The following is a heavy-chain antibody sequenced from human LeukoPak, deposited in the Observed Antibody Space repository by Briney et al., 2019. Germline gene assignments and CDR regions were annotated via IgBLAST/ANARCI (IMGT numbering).Heavy chain of an antibody. V-gene: IGHV1-3*01. J-gene: IGHJ5*02. CDR1: GYTFTSYA. D-gene: IGHD6-13*01. Sequence: ASVKVSCKASGYTFTSYAMHWVRQAPGQRLEWMGWINAGNGNTKYSQEFQGRVTITRDTSASTAYMEPSSLRSEDTAVYYCARDLPGYSSSWYTENWFDPWGRGTLVTVSS. CDR3: ARDLPGYSSSWYTENWFDP. CDR2: INAGNGNT.